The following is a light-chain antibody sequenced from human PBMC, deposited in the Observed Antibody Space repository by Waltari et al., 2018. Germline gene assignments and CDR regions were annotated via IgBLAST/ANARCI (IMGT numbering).Light chain of an antibody. Sequence: IVMTQSPDSLAVSLGERATINCKSSPSVLYSSNNKNYLAWYQQKTGQPPKLLIYWASTRESGVPDRFSGSGSGTDFTLTISSLQAEDVAVYYCQQYYSTPYSFGQGTELEIK. CDR2: WAS. V-gene: IGKV4-1*01. J-gene: IGKJ2*03. CDR3: QQYYSTPYS. CDR1: PSVLYSSNNKNY.